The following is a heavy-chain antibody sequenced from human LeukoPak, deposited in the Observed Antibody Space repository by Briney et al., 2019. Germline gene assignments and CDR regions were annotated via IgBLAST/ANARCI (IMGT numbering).Heavy chain of an antibody. V-gene: IGHV3-21*04. Sequence: GGSLRLSCAASGFTFSSYSMNWVRQAPGKGLEWVSSITRSNYIYYADSVKGRFTISRDNSKNTLYLQMNSLRDEDTAVYYCAKGGEQVTWNFQNWGQGTLVTVSS. CDR2: ITRSNYI. D-gene: IGHD1/OR15-1a*01. CDR1: GFTFSSYS. J-gene: IGHJ1*01. CDR3: AKGGEQVTWNFQN.